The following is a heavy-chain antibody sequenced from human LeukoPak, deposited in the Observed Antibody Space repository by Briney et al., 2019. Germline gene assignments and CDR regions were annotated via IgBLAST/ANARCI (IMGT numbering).Heavy chain of an antibody. V-gene: IGHV3-30*02. D-gene: IGHD1-26*01. CDR1: GFTFSSYG. CDR2: IRYDGSNK. CDR3: AKWSGSYYPSFDY. J-gene: IGHJ4*02. Sequence: PGGSLRLSCAASGFTFSSYGMHWVRQAPGKGLEWVAFIRYDGSNKYYADSVKGRFTISRDNSKNTLYLQMNSLRAEDTAVYYCAKWSGSYYPSFDYWGQGTLVTVSP.